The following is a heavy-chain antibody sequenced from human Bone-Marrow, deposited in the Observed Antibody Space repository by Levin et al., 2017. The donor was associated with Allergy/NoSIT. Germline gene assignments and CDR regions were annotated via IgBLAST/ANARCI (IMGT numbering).Heavy chain of an antibody. CDR3: ARLNARGAGNGLLAYNWFDP. V-gene: IGHV5-10-1*01. D-gene: IGHD6-13*01. Sequence: RGESLKISCKGSGYSFTSYWISWVRQMPGKGLEWMGRIDPSDSYTNYSPSFQGHVTISADKSISTAYLQWSSLKASDTAMYYCARLNARGAGNGLLAYNWFDPWGQGTLVTVSS. CDR1: GYSFTSYW. CDR2: IDPSDSYT. J-gene: IGHJ5*02.